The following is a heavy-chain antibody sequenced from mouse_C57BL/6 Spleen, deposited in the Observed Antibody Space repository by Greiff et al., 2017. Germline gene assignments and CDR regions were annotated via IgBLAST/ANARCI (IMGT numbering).Heavy chain of an antibody. CDR3: ARPDWVYFDY. CDR2: IHPNSGST. J-gene: IGHJ2*01. V-gene: IGHV1-64*01. CDR1: GYTFTSYW. D-gene: IGHD4-1*01. Sequence: QVLLQQPGAELVKPGASVKLSCKASGYTFTSYWMHWVKQRPGQGLEWIGMIHPNSGSTNYNEKFKSKATLAVDKSSSTAYMQLSSLTSEDSAVYDCARPDWVYFDYWGQGTTLTVSS.